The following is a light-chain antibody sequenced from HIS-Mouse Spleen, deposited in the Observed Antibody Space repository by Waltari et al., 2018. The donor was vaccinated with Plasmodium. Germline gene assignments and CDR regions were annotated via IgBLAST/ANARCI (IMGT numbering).Light chain of an antibody. CDR2: WAS. J-gene: IGKJ2*01. Sequence: DIVMTKSPDSLAVSLGERAPITCTSSQSVLYSSNNKNYFDWYQQKPGQPPKLLIYWASTRESGVPDRFSGSGSGTDFTLTISSLQAEDVAVYYCQQYYSTPYTFGQGTKLEIK. CDR3: QQYYSTPYT. V-gene: IGKV4-1*01. CDR1: QSVLYSSNNKNY.